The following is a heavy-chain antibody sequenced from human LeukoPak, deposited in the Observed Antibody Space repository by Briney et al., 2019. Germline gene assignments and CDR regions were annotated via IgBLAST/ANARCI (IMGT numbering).Heavy chain of an antibody. Sequence: SETLSLTCTVSGGSISSYYWSWIRQPPGKGLEWIGYTYYSGSTNYNPSLKSRVTISVDTSKNQFSLKLSSVTAADTAVYYCARFDSSGAFDIWGQGTMVTVSS. CDR3: ARFDSSGAFDI. CDR1: GGSISSYY. D-gene: IGHD3-10*01. CDR2: TYYSGST. J-gene: IGHJ3*02. V-gene: IGHV4-59*01.